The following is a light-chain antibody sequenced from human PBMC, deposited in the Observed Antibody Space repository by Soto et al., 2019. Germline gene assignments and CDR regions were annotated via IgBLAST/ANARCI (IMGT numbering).Light chain of an antibody. CDR2: GAS. CDR3: QQYNNWPRT. V-gene: IGKV3-15*01. J-gene: IGKJ1*01. CDR1: QSVSSD. Sequence: EIVMRHPQATLSVSPCERATLSRRASQSVSSDLAWYHQKPGQAPRLLIYGASTRATGIPARFSGSGSGTEFTLTINSLQSEDFAVYYCQQYNNWPRTFGQGTKVDIK.